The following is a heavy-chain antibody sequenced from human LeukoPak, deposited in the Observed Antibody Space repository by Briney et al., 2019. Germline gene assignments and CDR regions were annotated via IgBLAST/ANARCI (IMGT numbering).Heavy chain of an antibody. CDR3: ARVTADLRRSVFDI. V-gene: IGHV4-59*01. CDR2: IYYSGST. J-gene: IGHJ3*02. Sequence: KTSETLSLTCTVSGGSISSYYWSWIRQPPGKGLEWIGYIYYSGSTNYNPSLKSRVTISVDTSKNQFSLKLSSVTAADTAVYYCARVTADLRRSVFDIWGQGTMVTVSS. CDR1: GGSISSYY. D-gene: IGHD2-21*02.